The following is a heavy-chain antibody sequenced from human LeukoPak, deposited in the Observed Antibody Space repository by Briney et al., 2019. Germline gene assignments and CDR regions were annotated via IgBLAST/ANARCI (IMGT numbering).Heavy chain of an antibody. Sequence: GGSLRLSCAASGFTFGSYAMSWVRQAPGKGLEWVPAISGSGGSTHYADSVKGRFTISRDNSKNTLYLQMNSLRAEDTAVYYCARSRDGYNYLDYWGQGTLVTVSS. CDR3: ARSRDGYNYLDY. CDR1: GFTFGSYA. J-gene: IGHJ4*02. CDR2: ISGSGGST. D-gene: IGHD5-24*01. V-gene: IGHV3-23*01.